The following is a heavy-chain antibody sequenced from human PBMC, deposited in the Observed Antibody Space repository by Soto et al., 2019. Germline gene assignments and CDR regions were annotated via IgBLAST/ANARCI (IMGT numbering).Heavy chain of an antibody. CDR2: ISAYNGNT. J-gene: IGHJ4*02. Sequence: QGQLVQSGAEVKKPGASVKVSCKAAGYTFTSYGSSWVRQAPGQGLELMGWISAYNGNTNYAQKHQGRVTMTKDTTTSTAYMALRSLTSDDTAVYYSASGVDTAVDYWGQGTLVTVSS. CDR1: GYTFTSYG. CDR3: ASGVDTAVDY. V-gene: IGHV1-18*01. D-gene: IGHD5-18*01.